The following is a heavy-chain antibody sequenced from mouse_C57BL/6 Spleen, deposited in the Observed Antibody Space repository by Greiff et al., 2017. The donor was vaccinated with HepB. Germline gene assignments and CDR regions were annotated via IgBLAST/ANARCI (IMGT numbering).Heavy chain of an antibody. CDR1: GYSITSGYY. J-gene: IGHJ4*01. V-gene: IGHV3-6*01. Sequence: DVKLQESGPGLVKPSQSLSLTCSVTGYSITSGYYWNWIRQFPGNKLEWMGYISYDGSNNYNPSLKNRISITRDTSKNQFFLKLNSVTTEDTATYYCARADYGGYYYAMDYWGQGTSVTVSS. CDR3: ARADYGGYYYAMDY. CDR2: ISYDGSN. D-gene: IGHD1-1*02.